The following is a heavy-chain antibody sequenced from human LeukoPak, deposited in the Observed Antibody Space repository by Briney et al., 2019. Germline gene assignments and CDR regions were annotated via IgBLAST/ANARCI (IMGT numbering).Heavy chain of an antibody. CDR1: GYTFTSYG. CDR3: TRDPSYSGYDNFDY. CDR2: ISAYNGNT. Sequence: ASVKVSCKASGYTFTSYGISWVRQAPGQGLEWMGWISAYNGNTSYAQKLQGRVTMTTDTSTSTAYMELRSLRSDDTAVYYCTRDPSYSGYDNFDYWGQGTLVTVSS. J-gene: IGHJ4*02. D-gene: IGHD5-12*01. V-gene: IGHV1-18*01.